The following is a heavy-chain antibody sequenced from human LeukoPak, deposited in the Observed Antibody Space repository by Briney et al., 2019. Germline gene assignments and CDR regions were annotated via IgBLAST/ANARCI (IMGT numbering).Heavy chain of an antibody. Sequence: PSETLSLTCTVSGGSISSYYWSWIRQPPGKGLEWIGYIYYSGSTNSNPSLKSRVTISVDRSKNQFSLNLSSVTAADTAVVYCARHRDSSGWYSAFDYWGQGTLVTVSS. CDR3: ARHRDSSGWYSAFDY. D-gene: IGHD6-19*01. V-gene: IGHV4-59*08. CDR1: GGSISSYY. CDR2: IYYSGST. J-gene: IGHJ4*02.